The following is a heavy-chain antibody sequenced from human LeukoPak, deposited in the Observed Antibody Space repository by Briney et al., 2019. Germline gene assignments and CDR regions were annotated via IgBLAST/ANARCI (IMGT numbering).Heavy chain of an antibody. CDR3: AKDNGYYDFWSGSGFDP. D-gene: IGHD3-3*01. V-gene: IGHV3-9*01. CDR2: ISWNSGSI. Sequence: GGSLRLSCAASGFTFDDYAMHWVRQAPGEGLEWVSGISWNSGSIGYADSVKGRFTISRDNAKNSLYLQMNSLRAEDTALYYCAKDNGYYDFWSGSGFDPWGQGTLVTVSS. J-gene: IGHJ5*02. CDR1: GFTFDDYA.